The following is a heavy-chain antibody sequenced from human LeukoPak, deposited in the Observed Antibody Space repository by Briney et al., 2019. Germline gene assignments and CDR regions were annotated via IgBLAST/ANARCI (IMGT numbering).Heavy chain of an antibody. CDR2: IYPGDSDT. V-gene: IGHV5-51*01. D-gene: IGHD3-22*01. Sequence: GESLKISCKGSGYSFTSYWIGWVRQMPGKGLEWMGIIYPGDSDTRYSPSFQGQVTISADKSISTAYLQWSSLKASDTAMYYCAATYYYDSSGYYPFQHWGQGTLVTVSS. CDR1: GYSFTSYW. CDR3: AATYYYDSSGYYPFQH. J-gene: IGHJ1*01.